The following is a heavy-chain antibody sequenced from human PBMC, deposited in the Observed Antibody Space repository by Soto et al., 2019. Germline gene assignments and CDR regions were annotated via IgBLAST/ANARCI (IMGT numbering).Heavy chain of an antibody. V-gene: IGHV5-51*01. J-gene: IGHJ5*02. CDR2: IYPADSQT. CDR3: ALGELYYDNRNFYSP. D-gene: IGHD3-22*01. Sequence: GESLKISCKGSGYIFTSYWFGWVRQMRGKRLVWMGIIYPADSQTRYSPSFQGQVTISAVKSLSTAYLQWSSLKASDTAIYYCALGELYYDNRNFYSPWGQGTLVTVS. CDR1: GYIFTSYW.